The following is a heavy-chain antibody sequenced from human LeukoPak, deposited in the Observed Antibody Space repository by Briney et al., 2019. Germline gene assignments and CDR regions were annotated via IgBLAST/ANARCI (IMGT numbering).Heavy chain of an antibody. CDR3: ARMIGRRYYDFWSGYFEFGMDV. Sequence: ASVKVSCKASGYTFTSYDINWVRQATGQGLEWMGWMNPNSGNTGYAQKFQGRVTMTRNTSISTAYMELSSLRSEDTAVYYCARMIGRRYYDFWSGYFEFGMDVWGKGITVTVSS. CDR1: GYTFTSYD. V-gene: IGHV1-8*01. D-gene: IGHD3-3*01. J-gene: IGHJ6*04. CDR2: MNPNSGNT.